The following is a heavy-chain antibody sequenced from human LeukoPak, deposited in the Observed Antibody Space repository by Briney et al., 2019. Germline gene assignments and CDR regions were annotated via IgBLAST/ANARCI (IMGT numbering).Heavy chain of an antibody. Sequence: GGSLRLSCVASGFPFSRNAMHWVRQAPGKGLEWVAVTSPDGSEQYYADSVKGRFTISRDNSKNTVFLQMNSLTTEDTALYSCFTGSEFYYDSWGQGTLVTVPS. V-gene: IGHV3-30*01. J-gene: IGHJ4*02. CDR2: TSPDGSEQ. D-gene: IGHD1-14*01. CDR1: GFPFSRNA. CDR3: FTGSEFYYDS.